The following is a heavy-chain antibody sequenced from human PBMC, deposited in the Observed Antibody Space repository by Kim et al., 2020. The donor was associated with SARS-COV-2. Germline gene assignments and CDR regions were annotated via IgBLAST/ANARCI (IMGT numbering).Heavy chain of an antibody. CDR3: ARRIVVAAYWYFDL. V-gene: IGHV3-74*01. CDR1: GFTFSNYW. CDR2: INTDGSIT. J-gene: IGHJ2*01. D-gene: IGHD6-19*01. Sequence: GGSLRLSCAASGFTFSNYWMYWVRQAPGKGLVWVSRINTDGSITSYADSVKGRITISRDNAKNTLYLQMNSLRAEDTAMYYCARRIVVAAYWYFDLWGRGTLVTVSS.